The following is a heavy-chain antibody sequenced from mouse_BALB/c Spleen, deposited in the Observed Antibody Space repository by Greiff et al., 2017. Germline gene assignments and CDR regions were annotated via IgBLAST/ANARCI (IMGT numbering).Heavy chain of an antibody. D-gene: IGHD2-1*01. CDR1: GFTFSSFG. CDR2: ISSGSSTI. Sequence: EVQGVESGGGLVQPGGSRKLSCAASGFTFSSFGMHWVRQAPEKGLEWVAYISSGSSTIYYADTVKGRFTISRDNPKNTLFLQMTSLRSEDTAMYYCARTHYGNSFDDWGQGTTLTVSS. V-gene: IGHV5-17*02. CDR3: ARTHYGNSFDD. J-gene: IGHJ2*01.